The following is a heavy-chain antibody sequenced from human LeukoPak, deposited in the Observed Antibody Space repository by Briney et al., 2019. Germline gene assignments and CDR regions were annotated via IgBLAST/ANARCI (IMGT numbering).Heavy chain of an antibody. J-gene: IGHJ4*02. D-gene: IGHD5-12*01. CDR3: AREYSGFDY. Sequence: SETLSLTCTVSGDPISSYSDYSNYKWTWIRQPPRKGLEWIGYVYYSGSTNYNPSLKSRVTISVDTSKNQLSLKLISVTAADTAVYYCAREYSGFDYWGQGTLVTVSS. CDR2: VYYSGST. V-gene: IGHV4-61*01. CDR1: GDPISSYSDYSNYK.